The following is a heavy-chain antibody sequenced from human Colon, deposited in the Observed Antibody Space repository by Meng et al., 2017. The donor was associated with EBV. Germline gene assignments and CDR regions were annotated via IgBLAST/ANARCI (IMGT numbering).Heavy chain of an antibody. CDR2: VYHDGST. J-gene: IGHJ4*02. CDR3: AREDDYGDYVAY. V-gene: IGHV4-4*02. CDR1: GASITSDNDW. D-gene: IGHD4-17*01. Sequence: VQLRGSGPGLGRPSGTLSLPCDVSGASITSDNDWWSWVRQPPGKALEWLGEVYHDGSTNYSPSVQSRVTISMDKSKNQFSLKLTSVNAADTAVYYCAREDDYGDYVAYWGQGILVTVSS.